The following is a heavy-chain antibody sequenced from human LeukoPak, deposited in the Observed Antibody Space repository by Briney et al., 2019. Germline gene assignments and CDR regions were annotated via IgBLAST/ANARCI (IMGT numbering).Heavy chain of an antibody. J-gene: IGHJ4*02. CDR3: ARDWGSGWYDY. V-gene: IGHV4-4*07. CDR1: GGSINTYS. Sequence: RPAETLSLTCTASGGSINTYSWNWIRQAAGKGLEWIGRIHTSGSTTYYPSLKSRLTIPVDTSKNQLSLKLSSVTAADTAVYYCARDWGSGWYDYWGQGNQVSVPS. D-gene: IGHD6-19*01. CDR2: IHTSGST.